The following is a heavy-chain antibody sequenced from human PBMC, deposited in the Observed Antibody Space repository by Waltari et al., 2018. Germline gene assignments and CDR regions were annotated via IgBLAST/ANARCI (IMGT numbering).Heavy chain of an antibody. J-gene: IGHJ4*02. Sequence: QVQLVQSGAEVKKPGASVKVSCKVSGYTFTSYHIHWVRQAPGQSLEWMGWMNAGSGDTYYSQNFQVRVTITRDTSASTAYMELSSLRSEDTAVYYCARLKYYYDNNGDYYSYFDYWGQGTLVTVSS. V-gene: IGHV1-3*01. CDR3: ARLKYYYDNNGDYYSYFDY. D-gene: IGHD3-22*01. CDR1: GYTFTSYH. CDR2: MNAGSGDT.